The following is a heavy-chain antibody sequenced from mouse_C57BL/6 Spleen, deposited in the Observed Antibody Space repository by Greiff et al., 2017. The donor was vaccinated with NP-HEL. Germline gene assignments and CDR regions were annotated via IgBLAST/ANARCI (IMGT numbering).Heavy chain of an antibody. D-gene: IGHD1-1*01. V-gene: IGHV1-19*01. CDR1: GYTFTDYY. CDR3: SRDGSTYYAMDY. J-gene: IGHJ4*01. Sequence: DVQLQESGPVLVKPGASVKMSCKASGYTFTDYYMNWVKQSHGKSLEWIGVINPYNGGTSYNQQFKGKATLTVDKSSSTAYMELNSLTSEYSAVYYCSRDGSTYYAMDYWGQGTSVTVSS. CDR2: INPYNGGT.